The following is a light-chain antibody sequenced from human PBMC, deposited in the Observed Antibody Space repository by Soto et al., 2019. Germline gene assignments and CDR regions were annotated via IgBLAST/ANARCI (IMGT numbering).Light chain of an antibody. CDR3: QSYASSLSGWV. CDR1: SSNIGAGYD. V-gene: IGLV1-40*01. CDR2: GNS. J-gene: IGLJ3*02. Sequence: QSVLTQPPSVSGAPGQRVTISCTGSSSNIGAGYDVHWYQQVPGTAPKLLIHGNSNRPSGVPDRFSGSKSGTSASLAITGLQAEDEAAYYCQSYASSLSGWVFGGGTKLTVL.